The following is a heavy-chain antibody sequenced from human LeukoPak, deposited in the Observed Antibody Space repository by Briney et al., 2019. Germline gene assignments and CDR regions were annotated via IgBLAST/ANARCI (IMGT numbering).Heavy chain of an antibody. V-gene: IGHV3-23*01. Sequence: EGSLRLSCVGSGFTSIAYALTWARQAPGKGLEWVSGISGGGVTTYYADSVKGRFTISRDNSKNTLYLQMNSLRADDTAIYYCARNQQLGGHSYYYYGMDIRGQGTTVTVSS. CDR1: GFTSIAYA. CDR3: ARNQQLGGHSYYYYGMDI. J-gene: IGHJ6*02. D-gene: IGHD3-16*01. CDR2: ISGGGVTT.